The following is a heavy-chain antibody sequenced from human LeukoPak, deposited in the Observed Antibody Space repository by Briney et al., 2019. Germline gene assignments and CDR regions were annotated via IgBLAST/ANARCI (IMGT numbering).Heavy chain of an antibody. Sequence: GGSLRLSCAASGFTFAGYDMNWVRQAPGKGLERVSSISGTGGSTYYADSVKGRFTISRDNAKNSLFLQMNSLRAEDTAVYYCARGRPLGANFWVYWGQGTLVTVSS. CDR2: ISGTGGST. CDR1: GFTFAGYD. V-gene: IGHV3-21*01. CDR3: ARGRPLGANFWVY. D-gene: IGHD3-16*01. J-gene: IGHJ4*02.